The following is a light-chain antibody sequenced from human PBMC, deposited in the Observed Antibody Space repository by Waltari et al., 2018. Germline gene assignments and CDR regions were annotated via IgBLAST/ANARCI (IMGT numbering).Light chain of an antibody. V-gene: IGKV3-20*01. J-gene: IGKJ2*01. Sequence: EILLTQSPGTLSLSPGARATLSCRASQSVSSRYLAWYQQKPGQAPRLLIYGASSRATGIPDRFSGSGSGTDFTLTISRLEPEDFAVYYCQQYGSSLYMYTFGQGTKLEIK. CDR1: QSVSSRY. CDR3: QQYGSSLYMYT. CDR2: GAS.